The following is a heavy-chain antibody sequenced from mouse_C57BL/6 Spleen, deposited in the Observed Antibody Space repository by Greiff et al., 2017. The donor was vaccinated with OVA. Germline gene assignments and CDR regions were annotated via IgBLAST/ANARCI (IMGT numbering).Heavy chain of an antibody. J-gene: IGHJ3*01. V-gene: IGHV5-17*01. Sequence: EVKLQESGGGLVKPGGSLKLSCAASGFTFSDYGMHWVRQAPEQGLEWVAYISSGSSTIYYADTVKGRFTISRDNAKNTLFLQMTSLRSEDTAMYYCARDSNYEAWFAYWGQGTLVTVSA. CDR1: GFTFSDYG. CDR2: ISSGSSTI. CDR3: ARDSNYEAWFAY. D-gene: IGHD2-5*01.